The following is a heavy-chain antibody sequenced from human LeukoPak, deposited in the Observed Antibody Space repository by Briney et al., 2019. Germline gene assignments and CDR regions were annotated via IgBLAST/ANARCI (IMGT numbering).Heavy chain of an antibody. V-gene: IGHV4-61*01. CDR3: ARGSPGFDY. CDR1: GDSISSSNW. CDR2: IYYSGST. J-gene: IGHJ4*02. Sequence: PSETLSLTCAVSGDSISSSNWWSWIRQPPGKGLEWIGYIYYSGSTNYNPSLKSRVTISVDTSKNQFSLKLSSVTAADTAVYYCARGSPGFDYWGQGTLVTVSS. D-gene: IGHD2-15*01.